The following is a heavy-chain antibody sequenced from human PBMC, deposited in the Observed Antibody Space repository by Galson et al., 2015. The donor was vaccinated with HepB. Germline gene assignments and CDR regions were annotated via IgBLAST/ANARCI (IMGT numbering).Heavy chain of an antibody. Sequence: SLRLSCAASGFTFDDYAMHWVRQAPGKGLEWVSGISWNSGSIGYADSVKGRFTISRDNAKNSLYLQMNSLRAEDTALYYCAKPHAPRYYGSGSYWGNAFDIWGQGTMVTVSS. V-gene: IGHV3-9*01. CDR3: AKPHAPRYYGSGSYWGNAFDI. CDR2: ISWNSGSI. J-gene: IGHJ3*02. D-gene: IGHD3-10*01. CDR1: GFTFDDYA.